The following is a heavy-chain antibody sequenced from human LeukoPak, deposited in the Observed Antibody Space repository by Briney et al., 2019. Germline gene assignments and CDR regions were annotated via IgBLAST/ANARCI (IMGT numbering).Heavy chain of an antibody. J-gene: IGHJ4*02. Sequence: ETLSLTCTVSGGSISSYYWSWIRQPPGKGLEWIGYIYYSGSTNYNPSLKSRVTISVDTSKYQFSLKLSSVTAADTAVYYCARDGGSGYYYQFFDYWGQGTLVTVSS. CDR2: IYYSGST. CDR3: ARDGGSGYYYQFFDY. CDR1: GGSISSYY. D-gene: IGHD3-22*01. V-gene: IGHV4-59*01.